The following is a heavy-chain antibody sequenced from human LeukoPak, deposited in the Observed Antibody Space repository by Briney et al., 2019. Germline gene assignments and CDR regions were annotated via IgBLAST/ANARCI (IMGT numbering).Heavy chain of an antibody. Sequence: GASVKVSCKASGYTFTGYYMHWVRQDPGQGLEWMGWINPNSGGTNYAQKFQGRVTMTRDTSISTAYMELSRLRSDDTAVYYCARGGYSGYDYYYYGMDVWGQGTTVTVSS. D-gene: IGHD5-12*01. J-gene: IGHJ6*02. V-gene: IGHV1-2*02. CDR3: ARGGYSGYDYYYYGMDV. CDR2: INPNSGGT. CDR1: GYTFTGYY.